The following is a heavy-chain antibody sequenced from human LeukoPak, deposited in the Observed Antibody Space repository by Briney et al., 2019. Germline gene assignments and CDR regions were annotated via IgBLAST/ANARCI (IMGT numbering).Heavy chain of an antibody. CDR1: GGTFSSYA. Sequence: SVTVSCKASGGTFSSYAISWVRQAPGQGLEWMGGIIPIFGTANYAQKFQGRVTITADESTSTAYMELSSLRSEDTAVYYCARDSAPYYYDSSGPIPNKGVYYYYGMDVWGQGTTVTVSS. J-gene: IGHJ6*02. V-gene: IGHV1-69*13. D-gene: IGHD3-22*01. CDR3: ARDSAPYYYDSSGPIPNKGVYYYYGMDV. CDR2: IIPIFGTA.